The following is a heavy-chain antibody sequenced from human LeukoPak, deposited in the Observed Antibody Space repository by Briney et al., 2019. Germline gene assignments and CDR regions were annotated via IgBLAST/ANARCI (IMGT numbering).Heavy chain of an antibody. Sequence: SQTLSLTCTVSGGSISSGSYYWSWIRQPAGKGLEWIGRIYTSGSTNYNPSLKSRVTISVDTSKNQFSLKLSSVTAADTAVYYCAASSSWTPSKQFDYWGQGTLVTVSS. CDR3: AASSSWTPSKQFDY. CDR1: GGSISSGSYY. CDR2: IYTSGST. J-gene: IGHJ4*02. D-gene: IGHD6-13*01. V-gene: IGHV4-61*02.